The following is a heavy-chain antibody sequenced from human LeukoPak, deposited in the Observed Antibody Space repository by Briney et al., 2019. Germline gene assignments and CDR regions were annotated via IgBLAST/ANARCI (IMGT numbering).Heavy chain of an antibody. CDR1: GGSISSSSYY. CDR3: ARGTRYCSSTSCYRGGDYSYYMDV. Sequence: PSETLSLTCTVSGGSISSSSYYWGWIRQPPGKGLEWIGSIYYSGSTYYNPSLKSRVTISVDTSKNQFSLKLSSVTAADTAVYYCARGTRYCSSTSCYRGGDYSYYMDVWGKGTTVTVSS. V-gene: IGHV4-39*07. J-gene: IGHJ6*03. D-gene: IGHD2-2*02. CDR2: IYYSGST.